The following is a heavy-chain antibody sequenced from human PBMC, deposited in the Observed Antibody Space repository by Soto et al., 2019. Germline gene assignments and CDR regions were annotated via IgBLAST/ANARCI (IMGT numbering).Heavy chain of an antibody. V-gene: IGHV3-9*01. CDR2: ISWNSGSI. D-gene: IGHD3-9*01. Sequence: EVDLVESGGGLAQLGRSLRLSCVASGFTFDDHGMHWVRQIPGRGLEWVSGISWNSGSIGYAESVKGRFTIFRDNAKNSLYLEMNSLRQEDTALYYCVRDTSSGWHLKDHWGQGVQVSVSS. CDR1: GFTFDDHG. J-gene: IGHJ4*02. CDR3: VRDTSSGWHLKDH.